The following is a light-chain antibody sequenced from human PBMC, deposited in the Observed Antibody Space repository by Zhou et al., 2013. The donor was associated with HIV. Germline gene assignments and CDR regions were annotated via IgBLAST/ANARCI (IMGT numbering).Light chain of an antibody. CDR3: QQYXNTPSAH. V-gene: IGKV1-33*01. Sequence: DIQMTQSPSSLSASVGDRVTITCQASQDISNYLNWYQQKPGKAPELLIYDASNLVNKGPDQGSVEVDLGQILLSTTQQPRSLEEYCQQYYCQQYXNTPSAHFVGGT. J-gene: IGKJ4*01. CDR1: QDISNY. CDR2: DAS.